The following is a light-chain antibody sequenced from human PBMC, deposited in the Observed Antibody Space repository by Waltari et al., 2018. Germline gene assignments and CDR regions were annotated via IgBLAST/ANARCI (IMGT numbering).Light chain of an antibody. CDR1: KLGERD. V-gene: IGLV3-1*01. CDR2: EDT. J-gene: IGLJ2*01. CDR3: QAWDRNTFVV. Sequence: SYSLTQPPSVSLSPGQTASITCSGDKLGERDVSWYQHKAGKSPVLVIYEDTKRPSGTPERFSGSNSGNTATLTISGTQAIDEADYYCQAWDRNTFVVFGGGTKLTVL.